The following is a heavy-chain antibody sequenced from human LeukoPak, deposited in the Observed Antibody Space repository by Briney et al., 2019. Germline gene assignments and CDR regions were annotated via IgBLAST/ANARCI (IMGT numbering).Heavy chain of an antibody. CDR1: GFTFSNAW. J-gene: IGHJ4*02. CDR2: IKQDRSEK. V-gene: IGHV3-7*01. Sequence: GGSLRLSCAASGFTFSNAWMSWVRQAPGKGLELVANIKQDRSEKYYVDSVKGRFTISRDNAKNSLYLQMNSLRAEDTAVYYCARLREIPVFGVVTKSTSYFDYWGQGTLVTVSS. CDR3: ARLREIPVFGVVTKSTSYFDY. D-gene: IGHD3-3*01.